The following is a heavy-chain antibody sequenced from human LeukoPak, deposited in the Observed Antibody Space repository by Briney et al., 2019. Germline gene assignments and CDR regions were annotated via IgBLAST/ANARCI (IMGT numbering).Heavy chain of an antibody. CDR2: IKQDGSEK. J-gene: IGHJ6*02. CDR1: GFTFSSYW. V-gene: IGHV3-7*01. CDR3: ARDLHPYSYYYYGMDV. Sequence: PGGSLRLSCAASGFTFSSYWMSWVRQAPGKGLEWVANIKQDGSEKYYVDSVKGRFTISRDNAKNSLYLQMNSLRAEDTAVYYCARDLHPYSYYYYGMDVWGQGTTVTVSS.